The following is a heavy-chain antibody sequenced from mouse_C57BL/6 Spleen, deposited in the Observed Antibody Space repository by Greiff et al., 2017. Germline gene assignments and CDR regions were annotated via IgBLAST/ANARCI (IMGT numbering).Heavy chain of an antibody. J-gene: IGHJ1*03. CDR2: IHPNSGST. D-gene: IGHD1-1*01. CDR3: ARGGDYYYGSSGGYFDV. V-gene: IGHV1-64*01. CDR1: GYTFTSYW. Sequence: QVQLQQPGAELVKPGASVKLSCKASGYTFTSYWMHWVKQRPGQGLEWIGMIHPNSGSTNYNEKFKSKATLTVDKSSSTAYMQLSSLTSEDSAVYYCARGGDYYYGSSGGYFDVWGTGTTVTVSS.